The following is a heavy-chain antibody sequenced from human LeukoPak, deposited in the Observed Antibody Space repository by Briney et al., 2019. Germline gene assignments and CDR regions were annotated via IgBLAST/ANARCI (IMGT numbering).Heavy chain of an antibody. J-gene: IGHJ6*02. V-gene: IGHV4-31*03. CDR3: ARDSSGWYSNYYGMDV. D-gene: IGHD6-19*01. CDR2: IYYGGST. Sequence: SETLSLTCTVSGGSISSGGYYWSWIRQHPGKGLEWIGYIYYGGSTYYNPSLKSRVTISVDTSKNQFSLKLSSVTAADTAVYYCARDSSGWYSNYYGMDVWGQGTTVTVSS. CDR1: GGSISSGGYY.